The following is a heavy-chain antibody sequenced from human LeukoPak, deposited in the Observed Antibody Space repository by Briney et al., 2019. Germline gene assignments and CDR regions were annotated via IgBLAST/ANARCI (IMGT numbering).Heavy chain of an antibody. CDR1: GFTFSSYG. Sequence: PGGSLRLSCAASGFTFSSYGMHWVRQAPGKGLEWVALISYDGSKKCYADSVKGRFTISRDSSKNTLYLQMNSLGAEDTAVYYCAKDPGYSSSWRYFDYWGQGTLVTVSA. D-gene: IGHD6-13*01. CDR3: AKDPGYSSSWRYFDY. V-gene: IGHV3-30*18. CDR2: ISYDGSKK. J-gene: IGHJ4*02.